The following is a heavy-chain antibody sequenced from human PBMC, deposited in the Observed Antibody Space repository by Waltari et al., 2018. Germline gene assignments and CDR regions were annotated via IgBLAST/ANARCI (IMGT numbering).Heavy chain of an antibody. D-gene: IGHD3-3*01. CDR2: INHSGRT. CDR1: VGSFGGYY. CDR3: ARANTIFGVIRTWYYMDV. J-gene: IGHJ6*03. V-gene: IGHV4-34*01. Sequence: QVQLQQWGAGLLKPSETLSLTCVVSVGSFGGYYWCWIHQPPGKGLEWIGEINHSGRTNYNPSLKSRVTISIDTSKIQFSLKLRSVTVADTAVYYCARANTIFGVIRTWYYMDVWGKGTPVTVSS.